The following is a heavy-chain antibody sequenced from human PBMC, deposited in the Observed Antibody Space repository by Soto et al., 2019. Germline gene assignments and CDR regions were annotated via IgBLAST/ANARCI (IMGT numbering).Heavy chain of an antibody. CDR1: GGSFSGYY. CDR3: ARDPQEGYFQH. V-gene: IGHV4-34*01. Sequence: SETLSLTCAVYGGSFSGYYWSWIRQPPGKGLEWIGEINHSGSTNYNPSLKSRVTISVDTSKNQFSLKLSSVTAADRAVYYCARDPQEGYFQHWGQGTLVTVSS. CDR2: INHSGST. J-gene: IGHJ1*01.